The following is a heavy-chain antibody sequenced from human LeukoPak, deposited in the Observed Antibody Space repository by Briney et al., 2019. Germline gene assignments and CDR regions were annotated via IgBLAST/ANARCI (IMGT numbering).Heavy chain of an antibody. CDR1: DYSISSGYY. V-gene: IGHV4-38-2*02. D-gene: IGHD3-22*01. J-gene: IGHJ4*02. CDR3: VRSGYDSSGYPRTHDY. CDR2: IYHTGST. Sequence: KPSETLSLTCTVSDYSISSGYYWGWIRQPPGKGLEWIGSIYHTGSTYYNPSLKSRVTISVDTSENQFSLKLSSVTAADTAVYYCVRSGYDSSGYPRTHDYWGQGTLVTVSS.